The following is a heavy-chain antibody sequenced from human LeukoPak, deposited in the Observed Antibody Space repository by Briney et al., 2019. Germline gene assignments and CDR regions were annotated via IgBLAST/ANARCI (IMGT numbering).Heavy chain of an antibody. CDR3: ARWGWGTGGWYYYYYYGMDV. D-gene: IGHD6-19*01. V-gene: IGHV1-8*01. J-gene: IGHJ6*02. Sequence: ASVKVSCTASGYTFTSYDINWVRQATGQGLEWMGWMNPNSGNTGYAQKFQGRVTMTRNTSISTAYMELSSLRSEDTAVYYCARWGWGTGGWYYYYYYGMDVWGQGTTVTVSS. CDR1: GYTFTSYD. CDR2: MNPNSGNT.